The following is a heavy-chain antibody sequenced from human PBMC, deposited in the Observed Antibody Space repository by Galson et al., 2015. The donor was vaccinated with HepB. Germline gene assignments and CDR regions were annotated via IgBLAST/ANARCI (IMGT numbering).Heavy chain of an antibody. CDR2: IDWDDDK. D-gene: IGHD1-26*01. CDR1: GFSLSTSGMC. V-gene: IGHV2-70*11. J-gene: IGHJ4*02. CDR3: ARISGSYYREAYYFDY. Sequence: PALVKPTQTLTLTCTFSGFSLSTSGMCVSWIRQPPGKALEWLARIDWDDDKYYSTSLKTRLTISKDTSKNQVVLTMTNMDPVDTATYYCARISGSYYREAYYFDYWGQGTLVTVSS.